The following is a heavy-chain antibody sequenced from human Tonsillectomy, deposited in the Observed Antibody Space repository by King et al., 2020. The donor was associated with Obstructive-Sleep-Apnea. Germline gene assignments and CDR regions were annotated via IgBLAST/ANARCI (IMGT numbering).Heavy chain of an antibody. V-gene: IGHV1-18*01. CDR2: ISAYNGNT. D-gene: IGHD3-22*01. CDR1: GYTFTSYG. J-gene: IGHJ4*02. Sequence: VQLVESGAEVKKPGASVKVSCKASGYTFTSYGISWVRQAPGQGLEWMGWISAYNGNTNYAQKLQGRVTMTTDTSTSTAYMELRSLRSDDTAVYYCASEGAPYYYDSSGYLRDYYFDYWGQGTLVTVSS. CDR3: ASEGAPYYYDSSGYLRDYYFDY.